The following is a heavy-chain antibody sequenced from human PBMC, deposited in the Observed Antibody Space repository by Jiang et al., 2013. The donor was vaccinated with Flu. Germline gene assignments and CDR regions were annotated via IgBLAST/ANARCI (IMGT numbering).Heavy chain of an antibody. CDR2: ISSSSSTI. Sequence: VQLLESGGGLVQPGGSLRLSCAASGFTFSSYSMNWVRQAPGKGLEWVSYISSSSSTIYYADSVKGRFTISRDNAKNSLYLQMNSLRAEDTAVYYCARAVVATKTGGGYFQHWGQGTLVTV. V-gene: IGHV3-48*01. D-gene: IGHD2-15*01. J-gene: IGHJ1*01. CDR1: GFTFSSYS. CDR3: ARAVVATKTGGGYFQH.